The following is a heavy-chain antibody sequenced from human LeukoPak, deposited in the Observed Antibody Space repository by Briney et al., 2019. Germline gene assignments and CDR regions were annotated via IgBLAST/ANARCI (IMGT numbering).Heavy chain of an antibody. CDR3: AREGYYDSSGYYYVNWFDP. Sequence: ASVKVSFKASGYTFTGYYMHWVRHAPGQGLEWMGWINPNSGGTNYAQKFQGRVTMTRDTSISTAYMELSRLRSDDTAVYYCAREGYYDSSGYYYVNWFDPWGQGTLVTASS. J-gene: IGHJ5*02. CDR1: GYTFTGYY. V-gene: IGHV1-2*02. CDR2: INPNSGGT. D-gene: IGHD3-22*01.